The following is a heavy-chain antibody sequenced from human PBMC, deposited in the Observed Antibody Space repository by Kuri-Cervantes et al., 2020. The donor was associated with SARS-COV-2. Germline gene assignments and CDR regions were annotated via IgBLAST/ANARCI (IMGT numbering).Heavy chain of an antibody. Sequence: GESLKISCAASGFTFSSYGMHWVRQAPGKGLEWVAVIWYDGSNKYYADSVKGRFTISRDNSKNTLYLQMNSLRAEDTAVYYCARDRPYALGYCSGGSCYEMWFDPWGQGTLVTVSS. V-gene: IGHV3-33*01. CDR3: ARDRPYALGYCSGGSCYEMWFDP. CDR2: IWYDGSNK. J-gene: IGHJ5*02. CDR1: GFTFSSYG. D-gene: IGHD2-15*01.